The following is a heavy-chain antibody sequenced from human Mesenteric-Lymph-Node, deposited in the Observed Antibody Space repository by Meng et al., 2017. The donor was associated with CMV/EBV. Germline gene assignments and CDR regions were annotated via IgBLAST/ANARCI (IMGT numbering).Heavy chain of an antibody. V-gene: IGHV3-7*04. CDR1: EFTFSIYS. J-gene: IGHJ4*02. Sequence: GESLKISCAASEFTFSIYSMNWVRQAPGKGLEWVANINPDGSEKYYLDSVKGRFTIFRDNAKNSLYLQVNSLRAEDTAVYYCATDTAMVRGYWGQGTLVTVSS. CDR2: INPDGSEK. D-gene: IGHD3-10*01. CDR3: ATDTAMVRGY.